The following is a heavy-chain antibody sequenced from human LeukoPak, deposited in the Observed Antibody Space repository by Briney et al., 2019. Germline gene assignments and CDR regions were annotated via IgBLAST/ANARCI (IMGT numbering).Heavy chain of an antibody. CDR2: ITSSGATT. D-gene: IGHD6-19*01. J-gene: IGHJ4*02. V-gene: IGHV3-23*01. CDR3: AKDLGTSGWYINS. Sequence: GGSLRLSCAASGFTFSSYAMTWVRQAPGKGLAWVSAITSSGATTYYADSVKGRFTISRDNSKNTLYLQMNSLRAEDTAVYHCAKDLGTSGWYINSWGQGTLVTVSS. CDR1: GFTFSSYA.